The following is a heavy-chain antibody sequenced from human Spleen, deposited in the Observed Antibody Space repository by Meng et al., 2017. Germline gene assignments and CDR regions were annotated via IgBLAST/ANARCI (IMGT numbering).Heavy chain of an antibody. V-gene: IGHV3-15*01. CDR2: MKSNVDGGTV. Sequence: VQLVEVGGGVFRPGGSLRLSCAASGFTFSNAWMTWVRQAPGKGLEWIGRMKSNVDGGTVDYAAAVKGRFFISRDDSENTFYLQMNSLKTEDTAVYYCSGHVDYWGHGTLVTVSS. J-gene: IGHJ4*01. CDR3: SGHVDY. CDR1: GFTFSNAW.